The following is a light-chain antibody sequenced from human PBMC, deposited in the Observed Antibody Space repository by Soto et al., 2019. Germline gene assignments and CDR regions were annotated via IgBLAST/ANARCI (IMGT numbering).Light chain of an antibody. CDR1: SSDVGGYNS. CDR3: SSYTTSSTLLYV. V-gene: IGLV2-14*01. J-gene: IGLJ1*01. CDR2: EVS. Sequence: QSALTQPASVSGSPGQSITISCTGTSSDVGGYNSVSWYQQHPGKAPKLMIYEVSNLPSGVSNRFSGSKSGNTASLTISGLQDEDEADYYCSSYTTSSTLLYVFGTGTKLTVL.